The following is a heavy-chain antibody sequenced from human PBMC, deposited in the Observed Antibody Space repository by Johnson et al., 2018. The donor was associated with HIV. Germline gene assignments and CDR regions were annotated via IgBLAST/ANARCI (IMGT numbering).Heavy chain of an antibody. CDR3: ARVRRSGWFDNDAFDF. CDR1: GFTFSNYG. Sequence: QVQLVESGGGGVQPGRSLRLSCAASGFTFSNYGMHWVRQAPGKGLEWVAVISDDGSNKYYTDSVKGRFTHSRDNSKNTVFLLLNSLRTEDTAVYYCARVRRSGWFDNDAFDFWGQGTMVTVSS. D-gene: IGHD6-19*01. V-gene: IGHV3-30*19. J-gene: IGHJ3*01. CDR2: ISDDGSNK.